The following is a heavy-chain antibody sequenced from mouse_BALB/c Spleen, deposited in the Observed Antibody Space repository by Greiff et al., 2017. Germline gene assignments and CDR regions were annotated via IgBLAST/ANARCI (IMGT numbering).Heavy chain of an antibody. Sequence: VQLQESGAELVRPGSSVKISCKASGYAFSSYSMNWVKQRPGQGLEWIGQIYPGDGDTNYNGKFKGKATLTADKSSSTAYMQLSSLTSEDSAVYFCARGAGNYVDYWGQGTTLTVSS. CDR1: GYAFSSYS. CDR3: ARGAGNYVDY. V-gene: IGHV1-80*01. J-gene: IGHJ2*01. CDR2: IYPGDGDT.